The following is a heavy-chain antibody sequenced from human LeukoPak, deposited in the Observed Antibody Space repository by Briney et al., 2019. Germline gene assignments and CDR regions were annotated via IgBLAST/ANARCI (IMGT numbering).Heavy chain of an antibody. CDR3: AKGGYTTPFDY. CDR2: IRATGSSI. J-gene: IGHJ4*02. Sequence: PGGSLRLSCAASGFTFSSYGMTWVRQAPGKGQEWVSSIRATGSSIYYADSVEGRFTISRDNSKKTLYLQMNSLRAEDTAVYYCAKGGYTTPFDYWGQGTLVTVSS. CDR1: GFTFSSYG. D-gene: IGHD5-18*01. V-gene: IGHV3-23*01.